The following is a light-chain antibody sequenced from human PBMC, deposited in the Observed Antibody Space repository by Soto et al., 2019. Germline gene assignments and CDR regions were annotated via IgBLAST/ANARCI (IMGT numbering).Light chain of an antibody. J-gene: IGLJ3*02. CDR2: LEGSGSY. V-gene: IGLV4-60*02. CDR3: ETWDGNTRV. CDR1: SGHSSYI. Sequence: QAVVTQSSSASASLGSSVKLTCTLSSGHSSYIIAWHQQQPRKAPRYLMKLEGSGSYNKGSGVPDRFSGSSSGADRYLTISNLQFEDEADYYCETWDGNTRVYGGGTKLTVL.